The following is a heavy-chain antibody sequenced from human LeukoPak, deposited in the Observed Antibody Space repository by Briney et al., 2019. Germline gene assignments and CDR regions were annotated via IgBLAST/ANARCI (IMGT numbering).Heavy chain of an antibody. V-gene: IGHV4-34*01. CDR3: ARGGYYSDFDY. D-gene: IGHD3-22*01. J-gene: IGHJ4*02. CDR1: GGSFSGYY. CDR2: INHSGST. Sequence: SETLSLTRAVYGGSFSGYYWSWIRQPPGKGLEWIGEINHSGSTNYNPSLKSRVTISVDTSKNQFSLKLSSVTAADTAVYYCARGGYYSDFDYWGQGTLVTVSS.